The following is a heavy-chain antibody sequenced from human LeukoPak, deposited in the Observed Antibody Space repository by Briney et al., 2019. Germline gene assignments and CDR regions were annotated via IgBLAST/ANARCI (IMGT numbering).Heavy chain of an antibody. D-gene: IGHD3-16*01. CDR2: INPNSGGT. Sequence: ASVKVSCKASGYTFTGYYMHWVRQAPGQGLEWMGRINPNSGGTNYAQKFQGRVTMTRDTSIGTAYIELSRLRSDDTAVYYCARKGSAFWGPRVWGQGTLVTVYS. J-gene: IGHJ1*01. CDR3: ARKGSAFWGPRV. CDR1: GYTFTGYY. V-gene: IGHV1-2*06.